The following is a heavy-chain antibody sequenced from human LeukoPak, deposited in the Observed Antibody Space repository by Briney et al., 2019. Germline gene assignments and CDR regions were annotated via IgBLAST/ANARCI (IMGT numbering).Heavy chain of an antibody. V-gene: IGHV4-4*02. D-gene: IGHD2/OR15-2a*01. CDR1: GGSVSSSYW. Sequence: PSETLSLTCAVSGGSVSSSYWWSWVRQPPGKGLEWIGEICYTGGANYNPSLKSRVTISIDESKNQFSLKVTSVTAADTAMYYCARHIGIVGLRGFDYWGQGTLVTVSS. J-gene: IGHJ4*02. CDR3: ARHIGIVGLRGFDY. CDR2: ICYTGGA.